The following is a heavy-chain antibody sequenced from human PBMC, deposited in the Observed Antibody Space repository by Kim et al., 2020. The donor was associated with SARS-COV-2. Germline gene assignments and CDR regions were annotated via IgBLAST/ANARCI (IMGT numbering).Heavy chain of an antibody. CDR3: ARSYEDTAPKLDY. CDR1: GGTISSYY. Sequence: SESLSLTCTVSGGTISSYYWSWIRQPPGKGLEWIGYIYYSGSTNYNPTLKSRVTISVDTSTNQFSLKLISVTAADTAAYYCARSYEDTAPKLDYWGQGTPVTVSS. D-gene: IGHD5-18*01. J-gene: IGHJ4*02. V-gene: IGHV4-59*01. CDR2: IYYSGST.